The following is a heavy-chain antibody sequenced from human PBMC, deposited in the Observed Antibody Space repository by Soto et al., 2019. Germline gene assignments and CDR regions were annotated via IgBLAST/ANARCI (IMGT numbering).Heavy chain of an antibody. CDR2: ISGYNGNT. CDR1: GYTFTSFG. Sequence: SVKVSCNASGYTFTSFGINWVRQAPGQGLEWMGWISGYNGNTNYAQNLQDRVTMTRDTSTSTAYMELRSLRSDDTAVYYCARPTDFYYYAMDVWGQGTTVTVSS. J-gene: IGHJ6*02. V-gene: IGHV1-18*01. CDR3: ARPTDFYYYAMDV.